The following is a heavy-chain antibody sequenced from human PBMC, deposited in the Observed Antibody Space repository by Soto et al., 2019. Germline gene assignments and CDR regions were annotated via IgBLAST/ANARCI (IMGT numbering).Heavy chain of an antibody. Sequence: PGGSLRLSCAASGFTFSYHAMSWVRQAPGKGLEWVSTISGSGVSTDYADSVNGRFTISRDNSKNTLYLQMNSLRAEDTAVYSCAKGPPVTTPLWYFDLWGRGTLVTVSS. CDR2: ISGSGVST. J-gene: IGHJ2*01. V-gene: IGHV3-23*01. D-gene: IGHD4-4*01. CDR1: GFTFSYHA. CDR3: AKGPPVTTPLWYFDL.